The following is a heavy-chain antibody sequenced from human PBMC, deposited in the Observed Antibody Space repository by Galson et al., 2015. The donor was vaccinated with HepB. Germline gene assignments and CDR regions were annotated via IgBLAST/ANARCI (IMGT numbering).Heavy chain of an antibody. D-gene: IGHD3-10*01. V-gene: IGHV3-23*01. CDR1: GITFSSYA. Sequence: SLRLSCAASGITFSSYAMSWVRQGPGKGLEWVSSISGGGGTTHYADSVKGRFIISRDNSRNTLYLQMNSLRAEDTAVYYCAKPERGHYYFDYWGQGTLVPVSS. CDR3: AKPERGHYYFDY. J-gene: IGHJ4*02. CDR2: ISGGGGTT.